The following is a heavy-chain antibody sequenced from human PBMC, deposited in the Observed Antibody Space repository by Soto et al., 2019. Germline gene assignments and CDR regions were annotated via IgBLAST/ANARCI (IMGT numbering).Heavy chain of an antibody. CDR2: IIPILGIA. CDR1: GGTFSSYT. Sequence: QVQLVQSGAEVKKPGSSVKVSCKASGGTFSSYTISWVRQAPGQGLEWMGRIIPILGIANYAQKFQGRVTITADKSTSTAYMELSSLRSEDTAVYYCARGGGYSNYRQTGYFDYWGQGTLVTVSS. D-gene: IGHD4-4*01. V-gene: IGHV1-69*02. J-gene: IGHJ4*02. CDR3: ARGGGYSNYRQTGYFDY.